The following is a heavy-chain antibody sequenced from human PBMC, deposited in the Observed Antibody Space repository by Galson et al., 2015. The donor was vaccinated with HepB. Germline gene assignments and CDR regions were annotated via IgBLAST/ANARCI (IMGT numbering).Heavy chain of an antibody. CDR3: ARYYDSIWETYRNDHGTAYFDY. V-gene: IGHV5-51*03. Sequence: QSGAEVKKPGESLKISCKTSGYRFNNYWIGWVRQMPGKGLEWMGFIYPGDSDTRYSPSLQGQVTISADKSISTAYLQWNSLKASDTAMYFCARYYDSIWETYRNDHGTAYFDYWGQGTLVTVSS. CDR2: IYPGDSDT. J-gene: IGHJ4*02. D-gene: IGHD3-16*02. CDR1: GYRFNNYW.